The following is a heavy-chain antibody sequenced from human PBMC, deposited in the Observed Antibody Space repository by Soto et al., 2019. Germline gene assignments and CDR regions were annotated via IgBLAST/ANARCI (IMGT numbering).Heavy chain of an antibody. J-gene: IGHJ4*02. D-gene: IGHD6-6*01. CDR3: ARDIGGSSSS. CDR2: INTDGSTT. CDR1: GFTFSSFW. Sequence: GGSLRLSCAASGFTFSSFWMRWVRQAPGKGLVWVSRINTDGSTTNYADSVKGRFTISRDNADNTLYLQMNSLRADDTAVYYCARDIGGSSSSWGQGILVTVSS. V-gene: IGHV3-74*01.